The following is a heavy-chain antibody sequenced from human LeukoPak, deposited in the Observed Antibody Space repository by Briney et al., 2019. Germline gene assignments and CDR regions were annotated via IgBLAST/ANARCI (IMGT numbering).Heavy chain of an antibody. V-gene: IGHV3-30-3*01. CDR1: GFTFSSYA. D-gene: IGHD3-10*01. Sequence: GGSLRLSCAASGFTFSSYAIHWVRQAPGEGLEWVAVISYDGNNKYYADSVKGRFTISRDNSKNTLYLQMNSLRAEDTAVYYCAKSFPTVSMVRGVRPFDYWGQGTLVTVSS. J-gene: IGHJ4*02. CDR3: AKSFPTVSMVRGVRPFDY. CDR2: ISYDGNNK.